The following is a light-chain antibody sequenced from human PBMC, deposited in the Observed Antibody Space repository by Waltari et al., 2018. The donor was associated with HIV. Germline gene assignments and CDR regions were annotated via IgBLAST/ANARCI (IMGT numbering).Light chain of an antibody. CDR2: ASS. V-gene: IGKV3-20*01. Sequence: VLTQSPATLSVSPGENATLSCRASQTVDHKSLTWYQQRPGQAPRLVLFASSTRATGIPDRFHGSWSGTEFTLTIRRLEPEDVAIYYCQVYGGSPRWTFGPGTRLEIK. CDR1: QTVDHKS. CDR3: QVYGGSPRWT. J-gene: IGKJ1*01.